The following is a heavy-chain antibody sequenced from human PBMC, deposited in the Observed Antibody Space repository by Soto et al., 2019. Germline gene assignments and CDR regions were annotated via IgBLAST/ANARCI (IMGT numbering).Heavy chain of an antibody. J-gene: IGHJ4*02. CDR2: IWYDGSNK. D-gene: IGHD3-22*01. V-gene: IGHV3-33*01. CDR1: GFTFSSYG. CDR3: ARGSYYDSSGSYWAFDY. Sequence: QVQLVESGGGVVQPGRSLRLSCVASGFTFSSYGMHWVRQAPGKWLEWVAVIWYDGSNKYYADSVKGRFTISRDNSKNTLFLQMNSLRAEDTAVYYCARGSYYDSSGSYWAFDYWGQGTLVTVSS.